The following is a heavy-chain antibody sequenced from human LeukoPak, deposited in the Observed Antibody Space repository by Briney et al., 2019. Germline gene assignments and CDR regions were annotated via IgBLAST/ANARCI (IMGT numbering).Heavy chain of an antibody. CDR3: ARDVGDDYGGNSGWFDP. J-gene: IGHJ5*02. CDR2: MNPNSGNT. CDR1: GYSFTSYA. Sequence: GASVKVSCKASGYSFTSYAINWVRQATGQGLEWMGWMNPNSGNTGYAQKFQGRVTMTRDTSTSTVYMELSSLRSEDTAVYYCARDVGDDYGGNSGWFDPWGQGTLVTVSS. V-gene: IGHV1-8*01. D-gene: IGHD4-23*01.